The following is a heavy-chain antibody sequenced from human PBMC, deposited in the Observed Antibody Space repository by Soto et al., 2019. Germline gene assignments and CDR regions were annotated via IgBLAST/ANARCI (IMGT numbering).Heavy chain of an antibody. J-gene: IGHJ6*02. CDR1: GFPFGAYG. CDR2: IRSNTHGGTT. CDR3: TRDRWEPNYYDMYI. D-gene: IGHD1-26*01. Sequence: GGSLRLSCTASGFPFGAYGVTWVRQAPGKGLEWVGFIRSNTHGGTTKYAAAVRGRFTISRDDSKSIAYLQMNSLKIEDTAVYYCTRDRWEPNYYDMYIWGQGTTVTVSS. V-gene: IGHV3-49*04.